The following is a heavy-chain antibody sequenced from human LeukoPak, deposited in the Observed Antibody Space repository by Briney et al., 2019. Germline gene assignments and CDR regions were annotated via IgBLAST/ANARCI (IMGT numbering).Heavy chain of an antibody. CDR2: ISSSSSYI. V-gene: IGHV3-21*01. Sequence: PGGSLRLSCAASGFTFSRYSMNWVRQAPGKGLEWVSSISSSSSYIFYADSVKGRFTISRDNAKNSLYLQMNSLRAEDTAVYYFARYGDYEREFDYWGQGTLVTVSS. CDR1: GFTFSRYS. J-gene: IGHJ4*02. CDR3: ARYGDYEREFDY. D-gene: IGHD4-17*01.